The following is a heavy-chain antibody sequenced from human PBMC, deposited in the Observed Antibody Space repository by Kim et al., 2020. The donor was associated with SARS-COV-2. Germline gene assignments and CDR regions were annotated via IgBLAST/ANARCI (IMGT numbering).Heavy chain of an antibody. Sequence: YAQKVQGWVTMTRDTAIRTAYMELSRLRSDDTAVYYCARGGLVSSGRLDYWGQGTLVTVSS. D-gene: IGHD3-10*01. J-gene: IGHJ4*02. CDR3: ARGGLVSSGRLDY. V-gene: IGHV1-2*04.